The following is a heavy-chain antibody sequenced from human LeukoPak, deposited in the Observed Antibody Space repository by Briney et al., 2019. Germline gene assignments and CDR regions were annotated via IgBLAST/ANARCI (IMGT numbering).Heavy chain of an antibody. J-gene: IGHJ4*02. D-gene: IGHD3-10*01. CDR1: EFTVSSNH. CDR3: TTGAVRGVIRGRDY. CDR2: IYSGGSS. V-gene: IGHV3-66*01. Sequence: GGSLRLSCAASEFTVSSNHMSWVRQAPGKGLEWVSLIYSGGSSYYADSVKGRFTISRDNSKNTLYLQMNSLKTEDTAVYYCTTGAVRGVIRGRDYWGQGTLVTVSS.